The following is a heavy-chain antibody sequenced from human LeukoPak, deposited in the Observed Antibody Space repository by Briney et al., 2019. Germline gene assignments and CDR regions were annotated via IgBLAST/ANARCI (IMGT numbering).Heavy chain of an antibody. J-gene: IGHJ4*02. Sequence: GGSLRLSCAASGFTFSSYSMNWVRQAPGKGLEWVSSISGSSSYIYYADSVKGRFTISRDNAKNSLYLQMNSLRAEDTAVYYCARDWGLGYCTNGVCYPSGPFDHWGQGTLVTVSS. CDR2: ISGSSSYI. CDR3: ARDWGLGYCTNGVCYPSGPFDH. V-gene: IGHV3-21*01. CDR1: GFTFSSYS. D-gene: IGHD2-8*01.